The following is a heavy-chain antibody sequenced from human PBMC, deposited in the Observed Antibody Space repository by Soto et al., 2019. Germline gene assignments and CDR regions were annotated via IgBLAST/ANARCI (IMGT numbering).Heavy chain of an antibody. Sequence: ASVKVSCKASGYTFTSYGISWVRQAPGQGLEWMGWISAYNGNTNYAQKLQGRVTMTTDTSTSTAYMELRSLRSDDTAVYYCARDKGANVLRYSHWLTYYRDYWGQGTLFTFSS. D-gene: IGHD3-9*01. CDR3: ARDKGANVLRYSHWLTYYRDY. V-gene: IGHV1-18*01. J-gene: IGHJ4*02. CDR1: GYTFTSYG. CDR2: ISAYNGNT.